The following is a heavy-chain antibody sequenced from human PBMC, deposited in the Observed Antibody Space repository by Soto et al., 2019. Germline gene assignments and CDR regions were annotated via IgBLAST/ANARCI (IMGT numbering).Heavy chain of an antibody. J-gene: IGHJ5*01. CDR2: ISLYSDGT. CDR3: ARVGPGDDGWFGR. D-gene: IGHD2-2*01. V-gene: IGHV1-18*01. Sequence: VSCKTSCCTFSNYGMTWVRQAPGQPLEWLGWISLYSDGTNYAQKFQGRVSMTTDTSTTTAYMELRSLRSDDTAVYYCARVGPGDDGWFGRWCRGNLVIV. CDR1: CCTFSNYG.